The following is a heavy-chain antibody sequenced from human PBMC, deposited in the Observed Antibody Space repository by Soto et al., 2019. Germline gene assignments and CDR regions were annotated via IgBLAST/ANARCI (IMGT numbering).Heavy chain of an antibody. D-gene: IGHD2-2*01. CDR1: GGSISSYY. Sequence: SETLSLTCTVSGGSISSYYWSWIRQPPGKGLEWIGYIYYSGSTNYNPSLKSRVTISVDTSKNQFSLKLSSVTAADTAVYYCARFFIPAAQFYYYYGMDVWGQGTTVTVSS. J-gene: IGHJ6*02. CDR3: ARFFIPAAQFYYYYGMDV. CDR2: IYYSGST. V-gene: IGHV4-59*01.